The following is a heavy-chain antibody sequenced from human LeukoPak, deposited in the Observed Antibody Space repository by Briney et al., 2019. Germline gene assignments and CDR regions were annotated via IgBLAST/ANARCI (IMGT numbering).Heavy chain of an antibody. CDR1: GGSISSYY. CDR2: IYTSGST. CDR3: ARRTWSGYHNWFDP. V-gene: IGHV4-4*09. J-gene: IGHJ5*02. D-gene: IGHD3-3*01. Sequence: SETLSFTCTVSGGSISSYYWSWIRQPPGKGLEWIGYIYTSGSTNYNPSLKSRVTISVDTSKNQFSLKLSSVTAADTAVYYCARRTWSGYHNWFDPWGQGTLVTVSS.